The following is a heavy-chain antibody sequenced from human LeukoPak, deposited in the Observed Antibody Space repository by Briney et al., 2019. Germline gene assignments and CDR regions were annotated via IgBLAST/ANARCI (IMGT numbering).Heavy chain of an antibody. CDR1: GGTVSIDA. D-gene: IGHD6-19*01. CDR2: SIPIFGTA. J-gene: IGHJ6*03. Sequence: SVNVSCKASGGTVSIDAIRLGREAPGQGREWMGGSIPIFGTANYAQKFQVIVTITADQSTSTAYMALSSLRSEAPAVYSCARGSELAVAAPYYYYYMDVWGKGTTVTVSS. V-gene: IGHV1-69*13. CDR3: ARGSELAVAAPYYYYYMDV.